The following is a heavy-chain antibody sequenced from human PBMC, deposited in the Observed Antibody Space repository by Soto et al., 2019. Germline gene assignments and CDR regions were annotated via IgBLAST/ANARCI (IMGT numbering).Heavy chain of an antibody. D-gene: IGHD7-27*01. V-gene: IGHV3-30*03. CDR3: ARDLRQGASGATVYGMDV. CDR2: VSHDGRKT. J-gene: IGHJ6*02. CDR1: GFIFSNNG. Sequence: QVQLVESGGGEVQPGTSLRLSCIASGFIFSNNGMHWVRQAPGKGLEWVALVSHDGRKTFYADSVKGRLTIYRDNSKNTGYLHMNNRRPEDTAVYRCARDLRQGASGATVYGMDVWGQGTTVTVSS.